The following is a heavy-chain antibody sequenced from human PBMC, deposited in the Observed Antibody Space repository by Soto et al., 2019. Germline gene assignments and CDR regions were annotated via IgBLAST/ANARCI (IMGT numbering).Heavy chain of an antibody. J-gene: IGHJ4*02. D-gene: IGHD2-2*01. Sequence: GGSLRLSCAASGFAFSNYPMSWVRQAPGKGLEWVSYISNSGGTTYYADSVKGRFTISRDNSKNTLYLQMNSLRAEDTAVYYCAKDPYCSSISCYAGNFYYWGQGALVTVSS. V-gene: IGHV3-23*01. CDR1: GFAFSNYP. CDR3: AKDPYCSSISCYAGNFYY. CDR2: ISNSGGTT.